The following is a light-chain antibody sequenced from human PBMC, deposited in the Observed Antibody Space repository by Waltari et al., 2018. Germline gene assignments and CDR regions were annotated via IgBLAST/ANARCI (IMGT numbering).Light chain of an antibody. J-gene: IGKJ5*01. CDR2: EVA. V-gene: IGKV2D-29*02. CDR3: MQSIELPT. Sequence: VLTQTPPSLSVTPGQPASISCKSGDSLLHTEGKTNLYWYLQKSGQSPQLLIYEVASRFSGVPDRISGSGSGTDFTLKISRVEAGDVGVYYCMQSIELPTFGQGTRLEIK. CDR1: DSLLHTEGKTN.